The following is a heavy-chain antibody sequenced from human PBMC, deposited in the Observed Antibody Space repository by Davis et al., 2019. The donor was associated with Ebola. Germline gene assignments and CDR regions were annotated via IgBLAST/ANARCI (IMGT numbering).Heavy chain of an antibody. V-gene: IGHV3-21*01. CDR3: ARIVNNYYDSSGPF. D-gene: IGHD3-22*01. CDR1: GFTFSSYW. CDR2: ISSSSSYI. J-gene: IGHJ4*02. Sequence: GGSLRLSCAAPGFTFSSYWMSWVRQAPGKGLEWVSSISSSSSYIYYADSVKGRFTISRDNAKNSLYLQMNSLRAEDTAVYYCARIVNNYYDSSGPFWGQGTLVTVSS.